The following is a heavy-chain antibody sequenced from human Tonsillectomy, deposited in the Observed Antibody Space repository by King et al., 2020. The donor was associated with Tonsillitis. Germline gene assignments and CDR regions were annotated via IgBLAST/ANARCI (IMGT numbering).Heavy chain of an antibody. CDR1: GLTFDDYG. D-gene: IGHD3-10*01. J-gene: IGHJ4*02. Sequence: VQLVESGGGLVQPGRSLRLSCAASGLTFDDYGMHWVRQAPGKGLEWVSGISWDSANMYYADSVKGRFTISRDNAKSSLFLQMNSLRAEDTAFYYCTKALHGSGGSSVDYWGQGTLVTVSS. CDR2: ISWDSANM. V-gene: IGHV3-9*01. CDR3: TKALHGSGGSSVDY.